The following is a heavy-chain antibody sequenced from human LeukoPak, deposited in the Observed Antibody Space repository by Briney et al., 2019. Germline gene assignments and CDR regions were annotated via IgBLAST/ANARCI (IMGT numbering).Heavy chain of an antibody. D-gene: IGHD3-3*01. J-gene: IGHJ6*04. V-gene: IGHV3-48*02. CDR1: GSMFSPNG. CDR2: ISRRGGTT. Sequence: GGSRRPSVAPSGSMFSPNGMNWGGQAPGKGLEGVSYISRRGGTTYYADSVKGRLTMSRANGKHQVFLQVQGVTDEDTAIYYCARVEVECDATTYLLRNVDVWGKGTTVSVSS. CDR3: ARVEVECDATTYLLRNVDV.